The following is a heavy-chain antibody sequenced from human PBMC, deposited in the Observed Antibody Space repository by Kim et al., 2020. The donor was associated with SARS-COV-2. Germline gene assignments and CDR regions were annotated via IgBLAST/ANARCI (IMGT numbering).Heavy chain of an antibody. CDR1: GFTFSSYS. J-gene: IGHJ4*02. CDR2: ISSSSSYI. V-gene: IGHV3-21*01. CDR3: ARDFRYRGVGATPLDY. D-gene: IGHD1-26*01. Sequence: GGSLRLSCAASGFTFSSYSMNWVRQAPGKGLEWVSSISSSSSYIYYADSVKGRFTISRDNAKNSLYLQMNSLRAEDTAVYYCARDFRYRGVGATPLDYWGQGTLVTVSS.